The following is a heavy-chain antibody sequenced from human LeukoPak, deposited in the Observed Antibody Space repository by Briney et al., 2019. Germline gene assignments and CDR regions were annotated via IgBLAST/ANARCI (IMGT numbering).Heavy chain of an antibody. J-gene: IGHJ4*02. V-gene: IGHV4-34*01. CDR3: ASSPALGVGTNYFDY. CDR2: INHSGST. Sequence: PSETLSLTCAVYGGSFSGYYWSWIRQPPGKGLEWIGEINHSGSTNYNPSLKSRVTISVDTSKNQFSLKLSSVTAADTAVYYCASSPALGVGTNYFDYWGQGTLVTVSS. CDR1: GGSFSGYY. D-gene: IGHD2-21*02.